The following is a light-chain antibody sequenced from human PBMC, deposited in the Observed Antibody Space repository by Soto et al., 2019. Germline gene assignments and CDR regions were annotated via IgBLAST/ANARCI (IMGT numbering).Light chain of an antibody. CDR2: EVT. J-gene: IGLJ2*01. V-gene: IGLV2-14*01. CDR1: NSDVANYDY. Sequence: RTPPASVCVSTAESITLSKTGANSDVANYDYVSWYRQYPGLAPQVIMSEVTNRPSVISDRFSGSKSANTAYLTISGLQAEDDAGNYGCPPAMSCALIFGGDT. CDR3: CPPAMSCALI.